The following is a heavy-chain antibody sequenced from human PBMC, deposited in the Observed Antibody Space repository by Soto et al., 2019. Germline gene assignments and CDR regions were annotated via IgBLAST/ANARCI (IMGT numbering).Heavy chain of an antibody. D-gene: IGHD5-18*01. CDR1: GFTVSSNY. Sequence: EVQLVESGGGLVQPGGSLRLSCAASGFTVSSNYMSWLRQAPGRALEWVSVIYSGGSAYYADSVKGRFTISRDNSKNTRYLQMNSLRAKYTAVYYCARHGYSYGGGYFDYWGQRTLVTVSS. CDR3: ARHGYSYGGGYFDY. J-gene: IGHJ4*02. V-gene: IGHV3-66*04. CDR2: IYSGGSA.